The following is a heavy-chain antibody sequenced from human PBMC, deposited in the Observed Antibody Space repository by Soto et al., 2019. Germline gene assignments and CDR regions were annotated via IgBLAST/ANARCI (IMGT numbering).Heavy chain of an antibody. V-gene: IGHV1-2*04. Sequence: ASVKVSCKASGYTFTGYYMHWVRQAPGQGLEWMGWINPNSGGTNYAQKFQGWVTMTRDTSISTAYMELSRLRSDDTAVYYCARETHDYGDYLFDYWGQGTLVTVSS. CDR3: ARETHDYGDYLFDY. J-gene: IGHJ4*02. CDR1: GYTFTGYY. CDR2: INPNSGGT. D-gene: IGHD4-17*01.